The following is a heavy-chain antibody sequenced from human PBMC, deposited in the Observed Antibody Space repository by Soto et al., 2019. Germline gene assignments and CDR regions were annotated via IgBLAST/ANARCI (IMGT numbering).Heavy chain of an antibody. D-gene: IGHD3-10*01. Sequence: TGGSLILSCAASGLTFSNYEMNWVRQSPGKGLDCVSYIGSGFMTTYYADSLNCLFTISIYNAKNSLYLQMNSLRAEDTAVYYCATRSGGGGAFDIWGQGTMVTVSS. V-gene: IGHV3-48*03. J-gene: IGHJ3*02. CDR3: ATRSGGGGAFDI. CDR2: IGSGFMTT. CDR1: GLTFSNYE.